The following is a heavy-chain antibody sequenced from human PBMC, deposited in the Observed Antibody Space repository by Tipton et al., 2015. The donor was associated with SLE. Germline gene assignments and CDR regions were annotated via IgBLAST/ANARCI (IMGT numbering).Heavy chain of an antibody. CDR1: GGSISSGGYY. D-gene: IGHD3-16*01. CDR3: ARGGGFDP. V-gene: IGHV4-31*03. Sequence: TLSLTCTVSGGSISSGGYYWSWIRQHPGKGLEWIGEINHSGSTNYNPSLKSRVTISVDTSKNQFSLKLSSVTAADTAVYYCARGGGFDPWGQGTLVTVSS. J-gene: IGHJ5*02. CDR2: INHSGST.